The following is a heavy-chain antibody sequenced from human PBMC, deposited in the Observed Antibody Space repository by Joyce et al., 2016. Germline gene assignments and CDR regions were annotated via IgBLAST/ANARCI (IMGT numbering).Heavy chain of an antibody. V-gene: IGHV3-48*04. D-gene: IGHD1-14*01. Sequence: EVQLVESGGGLVQPGGSLRLSCVASGLTFSDYSMNWVRQAPGKGLEWVSYINSGSSSIYYADSVKGRFTISRDNAKNSLYLQMNSLGAEDTAVYYCAVRARTYSFDCWGQGTLVTVSS. CDR1: GLTFSDYS. CDR3: AVRARTYSFDC. J-gene: IGHJ4*02. CDR2: INSGSSSI.